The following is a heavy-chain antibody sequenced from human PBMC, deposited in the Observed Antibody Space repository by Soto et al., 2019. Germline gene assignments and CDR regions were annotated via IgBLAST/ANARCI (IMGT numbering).Heavy chain of an antibody. CDR2: ISSNGGST. Sequence: PGGSLRLSCSASGFTFSSYAMHWVRQAPGKGLEYVSAISSNGGSTYYADSVKGRFTISRDNSKNTLYLQMSSLRAEDTAVYYCARAGEETYYYDSSGYYFDYWGQGTLVTVSS. CDR1: GFTFSSYA. J-gene: IGHJ4*02. D-gene: IGHD3-22*01. CDR3: ARAGEETYYYDSSGYYFDY. V-gene: IGHV3-64D*06.